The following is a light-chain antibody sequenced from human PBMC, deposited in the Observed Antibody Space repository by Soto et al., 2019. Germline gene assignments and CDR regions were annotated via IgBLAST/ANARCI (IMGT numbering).Light chain of an antibody. CDR1: QSVSSTY. CDR2: GAS. Sequence: EIVLTQSPGTLSLSPGERATLSCRASQSVSSTYLAWYQQKPGQAPRLLIYGASSRATGIPDRFSGSGSGTDFTLTISRREPEDFAVYYCQQYGSSLPVTFGGGTKVEIK. CDR3: QQYGSSLPVT. J-gene: IGKJ4*01. V-gene: IGKV3-20*01.